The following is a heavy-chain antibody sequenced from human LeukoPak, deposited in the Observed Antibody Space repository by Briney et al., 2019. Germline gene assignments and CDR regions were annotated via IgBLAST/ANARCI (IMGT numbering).Heavy chain of an antibody. CDR2: ISGSGGST. CDR1: GFTFSSYA. J-gene: IGHJ6*02. Sequence: PGGSLRLSCAASGFTFSSYAMSWVRQAPGKGLEWVSAISGSGGSTYYADSVKGRFTISRDNSKNTLYLQMNSLRAEDTAVYYCAKGYYDPLASYGMDVWGQGTTVTVSS. D-gene: IGHD3-3*01. V-gene: IGHV3-23*01. CDR3: AKGYYDPLASYGMDV.